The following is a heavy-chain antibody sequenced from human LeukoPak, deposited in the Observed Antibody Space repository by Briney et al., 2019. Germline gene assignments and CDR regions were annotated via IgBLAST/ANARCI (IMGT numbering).Heavy chain of an antibody. CDR3: ARGWARRELVLYYYYGMDV. CDR2: MNPNSGNT. V-gene: IGHV1-8*01. J-gene: IGHJ6*02. Sequence: GASVKVSCKASGYTFTSYDINWVRQATGQGLEWMGWMNPNSGNTGYAQKFQGRVTMTRNTSISTAYMELSSLRSEDTAVYYCARGWARRELVLYYYYGMDVWGQGTTVTVSS. D-gene: IGHD1-26*01. CDR1: GYTFTSYD.